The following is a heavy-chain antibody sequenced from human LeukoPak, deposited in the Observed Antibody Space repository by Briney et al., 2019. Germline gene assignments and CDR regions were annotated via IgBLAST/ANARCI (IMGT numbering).Heavy chain of an antibody. J-gene: IGHJ4*02. V-gene: IGHV4-34*01. CDR3: ARLWGRYGSGTYPFDY. D-gene: IGHD3-10*01. CDR1: GGSFSGYY. CDR2: INHSGST. Sequence: SETLSLTCAVYGGSFSGYYWGWIRQPPGKGLEWIGEINHSGSTNYNPSLKSRVTISVATSKNQFSLRLSSVTAADTAVYYCARLWGRYGSGTYPFDYWGQGTLVTVSS.